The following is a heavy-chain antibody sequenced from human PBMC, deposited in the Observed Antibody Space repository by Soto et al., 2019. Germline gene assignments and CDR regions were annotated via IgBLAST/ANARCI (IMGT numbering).Heavy chain of an antibody. CDR3: ARHVPAAGYYYGMDV. J-gene: IGHJ6*02. D-gene: IGHD2-2*01. CDR2: IIPIFGTA. Sequence: QVQLXXSXAEVKKPGSSVKVSCKASGGTFSSYAISWVRQAPGQGLEWMGGIIPIFGTANYAQKFQGRVTIPADESRSTAYMELSSLRSEDTAVYYCARHVPAAGYYYGMDVWGQGTTVTVSS. CDR1: GGTFSSYA. V-gene: IGHV1-69*12.